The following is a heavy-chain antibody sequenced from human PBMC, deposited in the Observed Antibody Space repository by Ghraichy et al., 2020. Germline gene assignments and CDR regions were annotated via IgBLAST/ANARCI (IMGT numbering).Heavy chain of an antibody. D-gene: IGHD3-22*01. CDR3: ARDLTVYDSSGYYRGWFDP. J-gene: IGHJ5*02. V-gene: IGHV4-30-2*01. CDR1: GGSISRGGYS. Sequence: SQTLSLTCAVSGGSISRGGYSWSWIRQPPGKGLEWIGYVLHSGSTYYNPSLKSRVSISVDRSKNQFSLRLTSVTAADTAVYYCARDLTVYDSSGYYRGWFDPWGQGTLVTVSS. CDR2: VLHSGST.